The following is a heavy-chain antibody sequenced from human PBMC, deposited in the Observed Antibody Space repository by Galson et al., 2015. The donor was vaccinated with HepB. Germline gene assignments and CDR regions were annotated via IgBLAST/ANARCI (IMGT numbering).Heavy chain of an antibody. V-gene: IGHV4-34*01. D-gene: IGHD4-17*01. CDR1: GFF. Sequence: GFFWAWIRQPPGKGLEWIGEINHSGITNYNPSLKSRVTISVDTSKNQFSLKLNSVTAADTAVYFCARGDSGDSYYMDVWGKGTTVTVSS. CDR2: INHSGIT. J-gene: IGHJ6*03. CDR3: ARGDSGDSYYMDV.